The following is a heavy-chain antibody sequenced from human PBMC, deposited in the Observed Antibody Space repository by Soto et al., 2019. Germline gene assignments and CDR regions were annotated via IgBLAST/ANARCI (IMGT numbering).Heavy chain of an antibody. CDR3: AHSFDYDYVWGSYRRYNFDY. J-gene: IGHJ4*02. CDR1: GFSLSTSGVG. V-gene: IGHV2-5*01. Sequence: SGPTLVNPTQTLTLTCTFSGFSLSTSGVGVGWIRQPPGKALEWLALIYWNDDKRYSPSLKSRLTITKDTSKNQVVLTMTNMDPVDTAPYYCAHSFDYDYVWGSYRRYNFDYWGQGTLVTVSS. D-gene: IGHD3-16*02. CDR2: IYWNDDK.